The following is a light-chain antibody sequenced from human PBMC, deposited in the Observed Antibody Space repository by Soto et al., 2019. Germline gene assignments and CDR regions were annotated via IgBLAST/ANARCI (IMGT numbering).Light chain of an antibody. CDR2: EVT. Sequence: QSALTQPASVSRSPGQSITISCTGTSSDIGGYNYVSWYQQHPGKAPKLMIYEVTNRPSGVSSRFSGSKSGNTASLTISVLQAEDEADYYCSSYTSNSTLVFGGGTKLTVL. J-gene: IGLJ3*02. CDR3: SSYTSNSTLV. V-gene: IGLV2-14*01. CDR1: SSDIGGYNY.